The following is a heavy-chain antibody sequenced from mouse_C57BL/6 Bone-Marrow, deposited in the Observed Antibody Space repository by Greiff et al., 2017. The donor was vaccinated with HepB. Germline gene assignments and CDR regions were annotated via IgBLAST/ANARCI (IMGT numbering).Heavy chain of an antibody. J-gene: IGHJ3*01. CDR3: ASYYGSSYQAWFAY. Sequence: HLHHPFSYLVKPGASVKLSCKASGYTFTSYWMHWVKQRPGQGLEWIGMIHPNSGSTNYNEKFKSKATLTVDKSSSTAYMQLSSLTSEDSAVYYCASYYGSSYQAWFAYWGQGTLVTVSA. V-gene: IGHV1-64*01. CDR1: GYTFTSYW. D-gene: IGHD1-1*01. CDR2: IHPNSGST.